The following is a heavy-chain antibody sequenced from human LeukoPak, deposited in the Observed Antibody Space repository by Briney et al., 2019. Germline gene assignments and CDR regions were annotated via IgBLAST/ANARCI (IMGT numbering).Heavy chain of an antibody. D-gene: IGHD6-19*01. CDR2: ISYDGSNK. Sequence: GGSLRLSCAASGFTFSSYGMHWVRQAPGKGLEWVAVISYDGSNKYYADSVRGRFTISRDNSKNTLYLQMNSLRAEDTAVYYCANLGFEWLDPIVDYWGQGTLVTVSS. CDR1: GFTFSSYG. J-gene: IGHJ4*02. CDR3: ANLGFEWLDPIVDY. V-gene: IGHV3-30*18.